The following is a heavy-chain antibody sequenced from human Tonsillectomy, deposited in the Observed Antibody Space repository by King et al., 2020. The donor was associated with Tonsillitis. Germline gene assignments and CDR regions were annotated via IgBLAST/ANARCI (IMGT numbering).Heavy chain of an antibody. Sequence: VQLVQSGGGLVKPGGSLRLSCAASGFSFSSYSMNWVRQAPGKGLEWVSIISSSSSYIYYADSVKGRFTISRDNVKNSLYLEMSRLRAEDTAVYYCARDLGTYYYXSSGYKYXYYGMDVWGQGTTXTXSS. CDR1: GFSFSSYS. CDR3: ARDLGTYYYXSSGYKYXYYGMDV. CDR2: ISSSSSYI. V-gene: IGHV3-21*01. J-gene: IGHJ6*02. D-gene: IGHD3-22*01.